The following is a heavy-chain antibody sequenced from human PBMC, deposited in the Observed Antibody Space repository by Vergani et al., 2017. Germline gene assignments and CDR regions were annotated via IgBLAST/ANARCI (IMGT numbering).Heavy chain of an antibody. J-gene: IGHJ4*02. V-gene: IGHV3-30*03. CDR2: ISYDGTQK. CDR3: ARSRYDSSGFSTIFRY. Sequence: QVHLVESGGGVVQPGRSLRLSCVVSGFTSSYYGMHWVRQAPGKGLEWVAVISYDGTQKYYADSVKGRFTISRDNSKSTLYLQMNSLRTEDTAVYYCARSRYDSSGFSTIFRYWGQGTRVTVS. CDR1: GFTSSYYG. D-gene: IGHD3-22*01.